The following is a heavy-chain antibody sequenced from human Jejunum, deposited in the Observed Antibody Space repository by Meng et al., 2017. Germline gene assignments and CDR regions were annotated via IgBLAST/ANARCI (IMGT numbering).Heavy chain of an antibody. CDR1: GFNFTNYG. J-gene: IGHJ4*02. Sequence: QGELVESGGGVVQPGKSLRLSCAASGFNFTNYGMHWVRQAPGKGLEWVAVIWHDGSKVFYADSVRGRFTISRDNSHNTVDLQMNSVRVDDTAVYFCLRGRDYWGQGTLVTVSS. D-gene: IGHD3-10*01. CDR2: IWHDGSKV. CDR3: LRGRDY. V-gene: IGHV3-33*01.